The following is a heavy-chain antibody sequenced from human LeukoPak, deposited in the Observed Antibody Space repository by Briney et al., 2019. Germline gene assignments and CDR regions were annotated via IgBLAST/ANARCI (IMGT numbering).Heavy chain of an antibody. V-gene: IGHV4-34*01. CDR2: INHSGST. D-gene: IGHD2-15*01. CDR3: ARDSANCSGGSCYSYYYYMDV. J-gene: IGHJ6*03. CDR1: GGSFSGYY. Sequence: PSETLSLTCAVYGGSFSGYYWSWIRQPPGKGLEWIGEINHSGSTNYNPSLKSRVTISVVTSKNQFSLKLSSVTAADTAVYYCARDSANCSGGSCYSYYYYMDVWGKGTTVTVSS.